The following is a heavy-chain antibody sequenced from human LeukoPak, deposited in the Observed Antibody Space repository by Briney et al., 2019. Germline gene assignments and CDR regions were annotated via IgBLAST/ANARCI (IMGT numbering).Heavy chain of an antibody. CDR2: MNPNSGNT. CDR3: ARSRNDAFDI. V-gene: IGHV1-8*01. D-gene: IGHD2-2*01. J-gene: IGHJ3*02. Sequence: ASVTVSCKASGYTFTSYDINWVRQATGQGLEWMGWMNPNSGNTGYAQKSQGRVTMTRNTSISTAYMELSSLRSEDTAVYYCARSRNDAFDIWGQGTMVTVSS. CDR1: GYTFTSYD.